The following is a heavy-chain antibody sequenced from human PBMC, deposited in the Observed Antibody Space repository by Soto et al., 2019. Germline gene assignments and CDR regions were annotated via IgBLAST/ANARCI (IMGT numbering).Heavy chain of an antibody. D-gene: IGHD1-26*01. J-gene: IGHJ4*02. CDR1: GFTFSNYA. V-gene: IGHV3-23*01. CDR2: IRETGNT. CDR3: DKQQMGVIRALDY. Sequence: EVQILQSGGGLEQPGGSLRLSCAASGFTFSNYAMSWIRQAPGKGLEWVSTIRETGNTYYADSVRGRFATSRDNSENTLYLQMSSLRAEDTDVYYCDKQQMGVIRALDYWGQGTLVTVSS.